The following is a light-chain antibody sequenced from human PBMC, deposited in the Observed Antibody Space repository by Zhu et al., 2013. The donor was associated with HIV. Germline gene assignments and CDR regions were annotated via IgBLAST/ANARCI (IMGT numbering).Light chain of an antibody. CDR1: QSVSSNF. CDR2: GAS. CDR3: QQYGSSVT. J-gene: IGKJ3*01. V-gene: IGKV3-20*01. Sequence: EIVLTQSPGTLSLSPGDRATLSCRASQSVSSNFLAWYQQKPGQAPRLLSYGASSRATGIPDRFSGSGSGTDFTLTISRLEPEDFAVYYCQQYGSSVTFGPGTKVDIK.